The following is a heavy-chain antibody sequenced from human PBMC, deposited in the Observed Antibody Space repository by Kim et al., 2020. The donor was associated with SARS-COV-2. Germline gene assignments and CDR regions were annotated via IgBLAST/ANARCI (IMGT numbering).Heavy chain of an antibody. J-gene: IGHJ5*02. Sequence: SETLSLTCTVSGGSISSGGYYWSWIRQHPGKGLEWIGYIYYSGSTYYNPSLKSRVTISVDTYKNQFSLKLSSVTAADTAVYYCARSQETYYYGSGTNWFDPWGQGTLVTVSS. CDR3: ARSQETYYYGSGTNWFDP. CDR2: IYYSGST. V-gene: IGHV4-31*03. CDR1: GGSISSGGYY. D-gene: IGHD3-10*01.